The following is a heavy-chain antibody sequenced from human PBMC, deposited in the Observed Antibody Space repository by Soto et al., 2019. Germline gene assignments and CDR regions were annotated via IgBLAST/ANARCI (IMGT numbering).Heavy chain of an antibody. CDR3: ARDMYYDFWSGLFDY. CDR1: GYTFTSYD. V-gene: IGHV1-8*01. D-gene: IGHD3-3*01. Sequence: ASVKVSCKASGYTFTSYDINWVRQATGQGPEWMGWMNPNSGDTHYAQTFQGRVTITRDTSASTAYMELSSLRSEDTAVYYCARDMYYDFWSGLFDYWGQGTLVTVSS. CDR2: MNPNSGDT. J-gene: IGHJ4*02.